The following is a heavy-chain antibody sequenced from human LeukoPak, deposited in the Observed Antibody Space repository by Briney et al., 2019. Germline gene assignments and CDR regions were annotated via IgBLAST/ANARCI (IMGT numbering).Heavy chain of an antibody. CDR1: GYTFTGYY. CDR2: INPNSGGT. Sequence: ASVKVSCKASGYTFTGYYMHWVRQAHGQGLEWMGRINPNSGGTNYAQKFQGWVTMTRDTSISTAYMELSRLRSDDTAVYYCARGLGIGFFDYWGQGTLVTVSS. CDR3: ARGLGIGFFDY. J-gene: IGHJ4*02. D-gene: IGHD1-14*01. V-gene: IGHV1-2*04.